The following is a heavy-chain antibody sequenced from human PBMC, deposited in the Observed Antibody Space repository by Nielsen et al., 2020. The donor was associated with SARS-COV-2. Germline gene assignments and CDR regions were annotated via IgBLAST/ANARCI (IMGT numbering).Heavy chain of an antibody. J-gene: IGHJ3*02. CDR2: INTNTGNP. CDR3: ARGRIVVVPAASARGDAFDI. Sequence: ASVKVSCKASGYTFTSYAMNWVRQAPGQGLEWMGWINTNTGNPTYAQGFTGRFVFSLDTSVSTAYLQISSLKAEDTAVYYCARGRIVVVPAASARGDAFDIWGQGTMVTVSS. CDR1: GYTFTSYA. D-gene: IGHD2-2*01. V-gene: IGHV7-4-1*02.